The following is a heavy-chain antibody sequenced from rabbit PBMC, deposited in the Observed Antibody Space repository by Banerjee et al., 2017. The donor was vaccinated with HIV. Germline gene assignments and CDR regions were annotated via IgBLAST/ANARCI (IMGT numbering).Heavy chain of an antibody. Sequence: QSLEESGGDLVKPGASLTLTCTASGFSFSSGYDMYWVRQAPGKGLEWITCIYISSGITNYASWVNGRFTISSDNAQNTVDLQLNSLTAADTATYFCVRDWRYAGYGAYDYAMNGYVFKLWGQGTLVTVS. CDR3: VRDWRYAGYGAYDYAMNGYVFKL. CDR1: GFSFSSGYD. J-gene: IGHJ4*01. D-gene: IGHD6-1*01. CDR2: IYISSGIT. V-gene: IGHV1S40*01.